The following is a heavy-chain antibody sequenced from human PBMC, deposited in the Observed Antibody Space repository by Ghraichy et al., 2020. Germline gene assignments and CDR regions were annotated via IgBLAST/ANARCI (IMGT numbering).Heavy chain of an antibody. Sequence: GGSLRLSCAASGFTVSSNYMSWVRQAPGKGLEWVSVIYSGGSTYYADSVKGRFTISRDNSKNTLYLQMNSLRAEDTAVYYCARETAALRYAFDIWGQGTMVTVSS. CDR1: GFTVSSNY. CDR2: IYSGGST. D-gene: IGHD2-15*01. J-gene: IGHJ3*02. CDR3: ARETAALRYAFDI. V-gene: IGHV3-53*01.